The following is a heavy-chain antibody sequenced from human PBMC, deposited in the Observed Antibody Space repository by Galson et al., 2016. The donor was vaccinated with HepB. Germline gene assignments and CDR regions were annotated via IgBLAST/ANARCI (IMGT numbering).Heavy chain of an antibody. CDR3: ARRPSLWYFDL. CDR1: GYTGTSYF. CDR2: VHPSGGST. V-gene: IGHV1-46*01. Sequence: SVKVECKAAGYTGTSYFVHWVRQAPGQGREWMGIVHPSGGSTNYAQQCQGRVTMTRDTSTSTVYMELSSLRSEDPAVYYCARRPSLWYFDLWGRCTLVTVSS. J-gene: IGHJ2*01.